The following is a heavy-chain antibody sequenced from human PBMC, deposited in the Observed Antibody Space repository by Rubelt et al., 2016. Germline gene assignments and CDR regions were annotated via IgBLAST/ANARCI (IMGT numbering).Heavy chain of an antibody. D-gene: IGHD6-25*01. Sequence: ASGFTFSSYAMSWVRQAPGKGLEWVSAISGSGGSTYYADSVKGRFTISRDNSKNTLYLQMNSLRAEDTAVYYCAKQRYYYYYMDVWGKGTTVTVSS. CDR3: AKQRYYYYYMDV. V-gene: IGHV3-23*01. CDR1: GFTFSSYA. CDR2: ISGSGGST. J-gene: IGHJ6*03.